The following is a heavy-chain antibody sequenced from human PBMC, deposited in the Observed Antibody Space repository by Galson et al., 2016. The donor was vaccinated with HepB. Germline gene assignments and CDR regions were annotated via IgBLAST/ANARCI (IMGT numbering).Heavy chain of an antibody. CDR2: IQHSGRT. J-gene: IGHJ6*02. CDR1: GGPLDTTNS. D-gene: IGHD4-11*01. V-gene: IGHV4-4*02. Sequence: SETLSLTCTVSGGPLDTTNSWSWVRQPPGKGLEWLGEIQHSGRTNYNSPLKSRLSMSVDKSDNQFSLRLTSVTAADTAVYYCARVRSLQYYYGMDVWGQGTTVTVSS. CDR3: ARVRSLQYYYGMDV.